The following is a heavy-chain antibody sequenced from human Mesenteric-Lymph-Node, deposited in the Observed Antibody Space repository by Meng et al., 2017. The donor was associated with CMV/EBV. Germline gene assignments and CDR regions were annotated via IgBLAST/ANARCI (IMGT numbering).Heavy chain of an antibody. CDR1: SISSDSYY. D-gene: IGHD1-26*01. V-gene: IGHV4-39*01. Sequence: SISSDSYYCGWFRQPPGKGLECISNIFYTGHTYYNPSLKSRVTVSVDTSKNLFSLKVTSVSAADRAVYYCARGRYTGNYRLNWFDPWGQGTLVTVSS. CDR3: ARGRYTGNYRLNWFDP. J-gene: IGHJ5*02. CDR2: IFYTGHT.